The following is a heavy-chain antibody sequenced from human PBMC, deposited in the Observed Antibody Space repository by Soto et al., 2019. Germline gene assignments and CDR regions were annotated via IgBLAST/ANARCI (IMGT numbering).Heavy chain of an antibody. CDR1: GFTFSTYA. CDR2: ISYDGNNN. J-gene: IGHJ5*02. D-gene: IGHD2-21*01. Sequence: GGSLRLSCAASGFTFSTYAMFWVRQAPGKGLEWVAVISYDGNNNYYTDSVKGRFTISRDNSKNTLYLQMNNLRAEDTALYYCARRAVVAVTGSLDNWLDPWGQGILVTVSS. CDR3: ARRAVVAVTGSLDNWLDP. V-gene: IGHV3-30-3*01.